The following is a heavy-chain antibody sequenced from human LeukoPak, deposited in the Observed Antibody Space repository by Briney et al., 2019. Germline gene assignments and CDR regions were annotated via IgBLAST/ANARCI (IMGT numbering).Heavy chain of an antibody. D-gene: IGHD2-2*01. CDR1: GYTFTSYD. V-gene: IGHV1-8*01. CDR3: ARGSVLVPAAIDRYYYMDV. Sequence: ASVKVSCKASGYTFTSYDINWVRQATGQGLEWMGWMNPNSGNTGYAQKFQGRVTMTRNTSISTAYMELSSLRSEDTAVYYCARGSVLVPAAIDRYYYMDVWGNGTTVTVSS. J-gene: IGHJ6*03. CDR2: MNPNSGNT.